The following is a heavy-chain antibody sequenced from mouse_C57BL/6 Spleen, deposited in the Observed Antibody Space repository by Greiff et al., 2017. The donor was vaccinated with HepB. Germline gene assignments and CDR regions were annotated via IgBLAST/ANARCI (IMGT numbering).Heavy chain of an antibody. J-gene: IGHJ2*01. V-gene: IGHV5-17*01. CDR2: ISSGSSTI. D-gene: IGHD1-2*01. Sequence: EVNLVESGGGLVKPGGSLKLSCAASGFTFSDYGMHWVRQAPEKGLEWVAYISSGSSTIYYADTVKGRFTISRDNAKNTLFLQMTSLRSEDTAMYYCARGGLLRRDYFDYWGQGTTLTVSS. CDR3: ARGGLLRRDYFDY. CDR1: GFTFSDYG.